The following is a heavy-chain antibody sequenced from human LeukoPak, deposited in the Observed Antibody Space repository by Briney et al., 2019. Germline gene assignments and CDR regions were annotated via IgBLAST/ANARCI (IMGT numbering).Heavy chain of an antibody. J-gene: IGHJ4*02. CDR2: ISGSGDST. CDR3: AKTRPLESTSWLHGDY. CDR1: GFTFSSYA. V-gene: IGHV3-23*01. Sequence: GGSLRLSCAASGFTFSSYAMSWVSQAPGKGLEWVSAISGSGDSTYYGDSVKGRLAISIDNSNNTLYLQMNSLRAEHTAVYCCAKTRPLESTSWLHGDYGGRGTLVSLSS. D-gene: IGHD6-13*01.